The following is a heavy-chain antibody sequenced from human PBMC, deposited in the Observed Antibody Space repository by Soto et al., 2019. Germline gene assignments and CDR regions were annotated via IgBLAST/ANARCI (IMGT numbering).Heavy chain of an antibody. J-gene: IGHJ3*02. V-gene: IGHV1-69*13. Sequence: VKVSCKASGGTFSSYAISWVRQAPGQGLEWMGGIIPIFGTANYAQKFQGRVTITADESTSTAYMELSSLRSEDTAVYYCARGGGYSSGWQPIPFDTRDAFDIWGQGTMVTVSS. CDR1: GGTFSSYA. CDR2: IIPIFGTA. CDR3: ARGGGYSSGWQPIPFDTRDAFDI. D-gene: IGHD6-19*01.